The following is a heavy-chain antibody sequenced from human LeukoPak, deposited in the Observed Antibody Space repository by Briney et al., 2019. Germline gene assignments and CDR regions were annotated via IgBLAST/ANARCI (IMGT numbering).Heavy chain of an antibody. D-gene: IGHD5-18*01. CDR1: GGTFSSYA. J-gene: IGHJ4*02. CDR2: IIPIFGTA. CDR3: ARDRYSYGLDY. V-gene: IGHV1-69*06. Sequence: GASVKVSCKASGGTFSSYAISWVRQAPGQGLDWMGGIIPIFGTANYAQKFQGRVTITADKSTSTAYMELSSLRSEGTAVYYCARDRYSYGLDYWGQGTLVTVSS.